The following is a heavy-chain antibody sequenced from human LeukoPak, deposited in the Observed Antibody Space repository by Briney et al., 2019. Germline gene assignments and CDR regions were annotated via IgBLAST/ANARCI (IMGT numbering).Heavy chain of an antibody. Sequence: SVKVSCKATGGTFSSYAISWVRQAPGQGLEWMGGIIPIFGTANYAQKFQGRVTITADESTSTAYMELSSLRSEDTAVYYCANLGDCSGGSCSGVPDYWGQGTLVTVSS. CDR3: ANLGDCSGGSCSGVPDY. CDR1: GGTFSSYA. CDR2: IIPIFGTA. V-gene: IGHV1-69*01. D-gene: IGHD2-15*01. J-gene: IGHJ4*02.